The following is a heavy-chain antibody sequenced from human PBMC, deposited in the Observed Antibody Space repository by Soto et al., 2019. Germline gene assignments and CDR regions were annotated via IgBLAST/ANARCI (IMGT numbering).Heavy chain of an antibody. J-gene: IGHJ4*02. CDR3: ARERGAAAGLYYFDY. Sequence: GASVKVSCKASGGTFSSYAISWVRQAPGQGLEWMGGIIPIFGTANYAQKFQGRVTITADESTSTAYMELSSLRSEDTAVYYCARERGAAAGLYYFDYWGQGTLVTVSS. CDR1: GGTFSSYA. V-gene: IGHV1-69*13. CDR2: IIPIFGTA. D-gene: IGHD6-13*01.